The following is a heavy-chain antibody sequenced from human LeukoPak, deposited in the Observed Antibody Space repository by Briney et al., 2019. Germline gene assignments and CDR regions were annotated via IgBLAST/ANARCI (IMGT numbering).Heavy chain of an antibody. CDR2: IYYSGST. J-gene: IGHJ6*03. CDR3: ARLKDYHYHYMDV. CDR1: GGSISSSSYY. Sequence: SETLSLTCTVSGGSISSSSYYWGWIRQPPGKGLEWIGSIYYSGSTYYNPSLNSRVTISVDTSKNQFSLKLNSVTAADTAVYHRARLKDYHYHYMDVWGKGTTVTISS. V-gene: IGHV4-39*01.